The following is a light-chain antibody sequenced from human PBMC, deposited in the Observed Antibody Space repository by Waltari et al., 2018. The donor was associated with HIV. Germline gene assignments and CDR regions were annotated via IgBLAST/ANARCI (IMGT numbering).Light chain of an antibody. J-gene: IGKJ1*01. CDR2: GAF. CDR1: QTIGANT. V-gene: IGKV3-20*01. CDR3: QQYDSPPRT. Sequence: IVLAQSPATLSLSPGERATLSCRASQTIGANTLAWYQQNPGQAPRLVIFGAFSMATAIPDRFSGSGSGTDFTLTISRLEPEDVAVYYCQQYDSPPRTFGQGTKVEIK.